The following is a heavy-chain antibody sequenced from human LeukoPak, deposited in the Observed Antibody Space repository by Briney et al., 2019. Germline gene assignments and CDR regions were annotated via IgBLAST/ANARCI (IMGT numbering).Heavy chain of an antibody. V-gene: IGHV3-53*01. J-gene: IGHJ4*02. CDR3: AKGLYGWDYFDC. CDR2: IYRDGDT. CDR1: GFTVSSNY. D-gene: IGHD3-16*01. Sequence: GGSLRLSCAASGFTVSSNYMSWVRQAPGKGLEWVSLIYRDGDTYYADSVKGRFTISRHNSKNTLYLQMNSLRAEDTAVYYCAKGLYGWDYFDCWGQGTLVTVSS.